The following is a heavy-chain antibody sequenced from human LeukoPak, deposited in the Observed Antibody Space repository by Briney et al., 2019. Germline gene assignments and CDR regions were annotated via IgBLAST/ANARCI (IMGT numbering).Heavy chain of an antibody. CDR3: ARGVVGALRHLV. CDR1: GDSISNYC. Sequence: PSETLTLTCTVSGDSISNYCWPWLRQPPGKGLEWLGYIYYSGTPTSYNPSLKSRVTISIDTSRNQFSLKLSSVTAADTGVYYRARGVVGALRHLVWGQGTMVTVSS. J-gene: IGHJ3*01. V-gene: IGHV4-59*01. D-gene: IGHD1-26*01. CDR2: IYYSGTPT.